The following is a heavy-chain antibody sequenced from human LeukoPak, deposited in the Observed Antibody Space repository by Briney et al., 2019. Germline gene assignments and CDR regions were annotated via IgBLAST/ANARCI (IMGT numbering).Heavy chain of an antibody. V-gene: IGHV3-11*01. CDR2: ISNDGEAI. J-gene: IGHJ4*02. CDR3: ARDGRGWPLGY. D-gene: IGHD5-24*01. Sequence: GGSLRLSCAASGFTFSGKYMSWIRQALGKGLEFISYISNDGEAIHYADSVKGRFTISRDNAKSSLYLQMNDLRAEDTAVYYCARDGRGWPLGYWGQGTLVTVSS. CDR1: GFTFSGKY.